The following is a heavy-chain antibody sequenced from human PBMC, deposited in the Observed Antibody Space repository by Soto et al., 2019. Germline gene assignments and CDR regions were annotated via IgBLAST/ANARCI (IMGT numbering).Heavy chain of an antibody. CDR3: ARFYYGSGKDWFDP. Sequence: PSETLSLTCTVSGGSISSGGYYWSWIRPHPGKGLEWIGYIYYSGSTYYNPSLKSRVTISVDTSKNQFSLKLSSVTAADTAVYYCARFYYGSGKDWFDPWGQGTLVTVSS. CDR2: IYYSGST. CDR1: GGSISSGGYY. J-gene: IGHJ5*02. V-gene: IGHV4-31*03. D-gene: IGHD3-10*01.